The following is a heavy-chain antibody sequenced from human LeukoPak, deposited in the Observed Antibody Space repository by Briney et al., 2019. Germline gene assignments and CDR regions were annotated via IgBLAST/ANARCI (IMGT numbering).Heavy chain of an antibody. CDR2: ISSSSNTI. Sequence: GGSLRLSCAAPGFTFSSYNMNWVRQAPGKGLEWVSYISSSSNTIYYADSVKGRFTISRDNAKNSLYLQMNSLRDEDTAVYYCAPQRWPQLPFDYWGQGTLVTVSS. D-gene: IGHD5-24*01. V-gene: IGHV3-48*02. J-gene: IGHJ4*02. CDR1: GFTFSSYN. CDR3: APQRWPQLPFDY.